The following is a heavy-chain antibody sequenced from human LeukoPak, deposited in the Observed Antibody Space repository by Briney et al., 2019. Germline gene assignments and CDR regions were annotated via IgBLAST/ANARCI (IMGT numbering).Heavy chain of an antibody. CDR3: ARSKNVDIVATTLDY. D-gene: IGHD5-12*01. V-gene: IGHV4-34*01. Sequence: PSETLSLTCAVYGGSFSGYYWSWIRQPPGKGLEWIGEINHSGSTNYNPSLKSRVTTSVDTSKNQFSLKLSSVTAADTAVYYCARSKNVDIVATTLDYWGQGTLVTVSS. J-gene: IGHJ4*02. CDR1: GGSFSGYY. CDR2: INHSGST.